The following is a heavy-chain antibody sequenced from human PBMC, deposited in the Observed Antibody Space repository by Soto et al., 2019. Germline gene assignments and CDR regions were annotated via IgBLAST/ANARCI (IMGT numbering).Heavy chain of an antibody. CDR3: ASAYSSSWSFDY. V-gene: IGHV3-48*03. D-gene: IGHD6-13*01. J-gene: IGHJ4*02. Sequence: PGGALRLPCAAYGFTFSSYEMNWVRQAPGKGLEWVSYISSSGSTIYYADSVKGRFTISRDNAKNSLYLQMNSLRAEDTAVYYCASAYSSSWSFDYWGQGTLVTVSS. CDR2: ISSSGSTI. CDR1: GFTFSSYE.